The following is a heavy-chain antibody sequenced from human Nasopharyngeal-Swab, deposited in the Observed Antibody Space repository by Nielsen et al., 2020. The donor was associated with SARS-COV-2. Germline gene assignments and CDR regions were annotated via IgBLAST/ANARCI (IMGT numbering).Heavy chain of an antibody. D-gene: IGHD3-3*01. CDR3: ARGSDYDFWSGYYYGMDV. CDR2: INHSGNN. Sequence: WIRQPPGKGLEWIGEINHSGNNNFNPSFKSRVTISLDTSKNQFSLNLNSVTAADTAVYFCARGSDYDFWSGYYYGMDVWGQGTTVTVSS. J-gene: IGHJ6*02. V-gene: IGHV4-34*01.